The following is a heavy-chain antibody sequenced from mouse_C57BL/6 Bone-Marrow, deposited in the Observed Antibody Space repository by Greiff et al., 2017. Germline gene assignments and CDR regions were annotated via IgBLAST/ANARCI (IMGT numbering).Heavy chain of an antibody. CDR2: ISDGGSYT. Sequence: EVQRVESGGGLVKPGGSLKLSCAASGFTFSSYAMSWVRQTPEKRLEWVATISDGGSYTYYPDNVKGRFTISRDNAKNNLYLQMSHLKSEDTAMYYCARDEGGFYDGDYTWFAYWGQGTLVTVSA. CDR3: ARDEGGFYDGDYTWFAY. V-gene: IGHV5-4*01. CDR1: GFTFSSYA. J-gene: IGHJ3*01. D-gene: IGHD2-3*01.